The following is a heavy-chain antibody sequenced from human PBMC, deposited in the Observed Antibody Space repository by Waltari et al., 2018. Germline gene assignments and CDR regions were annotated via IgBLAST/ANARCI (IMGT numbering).Heavy chain of an antibody. Sequence: EMQLVESGGGLVQPGGSLRLSCAASGFTFTTYEMNWVRQAPGKGVEWISCISSSGNSIYYADSVKGRFTISRDNAQDSLYLQMNSLRAEDTAVYYCARAAITGTGFDFWGQGSLVTVSS. V-gene: IGHV3-48*03. CDR3: ARAAITGTGFDF. CDR2: ISSSGNSI. CDR1: GFTFTTYE. D-gene: IGHD1-20*01. J-gene: IGHJ4*02.